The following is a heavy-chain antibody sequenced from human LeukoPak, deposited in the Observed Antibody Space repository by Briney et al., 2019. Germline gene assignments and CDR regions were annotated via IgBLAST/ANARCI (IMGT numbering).Heavy chain of an antibody. CDR2: IIPIFGTA. V-gene: IGHV1-69*05. CDR3: ARDNRDIVVVPAARYYYYMDV. Sequence: SVKVSCKASGGTFSSYAISWVRQAPGRGLEWMGGIIPIFGTANYAQKFQGRVTITTDESTSTAYMELSSLRSEDTAVYYCARDNRDIVVVPAARYYYYMDVWGKGTTVTVSS. CDR1: GGTFSSYA. D-gene: IGHD2-2*01. J-gene: IGHJ6*03.